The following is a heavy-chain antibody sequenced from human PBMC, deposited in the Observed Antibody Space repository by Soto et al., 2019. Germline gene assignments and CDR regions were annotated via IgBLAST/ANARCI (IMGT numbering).Heavy chain of an antibody. CDR3: ARIQQYSSSWPFDY. CDR1: GFSLSTSGMC. CDR2: IDWDDDK. D-gene: IGHD6-13*01. Sequence: SGPTLVNPTQTLTLTCTFSGFSLSTSGMCVSWIRQPPGKALEWLALIDWDDDKYYSTSLKTRLTISKDTSKNQVVLTMTNMDPVDTATYYCARIQQYSSSWPFDYWGQGTLVTVSS. J-gene: IGHJ4*02. V-gene: IGHV2-70*01.